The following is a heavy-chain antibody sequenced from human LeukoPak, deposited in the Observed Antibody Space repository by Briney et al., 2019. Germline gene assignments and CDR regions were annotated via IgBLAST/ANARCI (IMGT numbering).Heavy chain of an antibody. V-gene: IGHV4-39*01. D-gene: IGHD3-10*01. CDR3: ARHLNPGRRLLWFGDYYYYYGMDV. CDR2: IYYSGST. Sequence: PSETLSLTCTVSGGSISSSSCYWGWIRQPPGKGLEWIGSIYYSGSTYYNPSLKSRVTISVDTSKNQFSLKLSSVTAADTAVYYCARHLNPGRRLLWFGDYYYYYGMDVWGQGTTVTVSS. CDR1: GGSISSSSCY. J-gene: IGHJ6*02.